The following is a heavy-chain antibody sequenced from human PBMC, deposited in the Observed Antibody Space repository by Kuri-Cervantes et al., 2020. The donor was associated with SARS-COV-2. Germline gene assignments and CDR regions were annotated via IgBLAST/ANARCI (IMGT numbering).Heavy chain of an antibody. D-gene: IGHD5-18*01. CDR3: AKDMWSDDRGHSHGGFDF. V-gene: IGHV3-7*05. CDR2: IKQDGSEK. J-gene: IGHJ5*01. CDR1: RFTFSSYW. Sequence: GESLKISCAASRFTFSSYWMSWVRQAPGKGLEWVANIKQDGSEKYYVDSVKGRFTISRDNAKNSLYLEMNSLRVEDTAFYYCAKDMWSDDRGHSHGGFDFWGQGTLVTVSS.